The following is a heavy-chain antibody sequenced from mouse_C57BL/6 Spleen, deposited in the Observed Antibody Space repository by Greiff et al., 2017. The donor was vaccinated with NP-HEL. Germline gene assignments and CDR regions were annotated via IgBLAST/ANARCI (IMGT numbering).Heavy chain of an antibody. J-gene: IGHJ4*01. CDR2: ISDDGSN. V-gene: IGHV3-6*01. Sequence: EVKLQESGPGLVKPSQSLSLTCSVTGYSITSGYYWNWIRQFPGNKLEWMGYISDDGSNNYNPSLQNRIPITRDTSKNQFFLKLNSVTTEDTATYYCARGTAMDYWGQGTSVTVSS. CDR1: GYSITSGYY. CDR3: ARGTAMDY. D-gene: IGHD3-3*01.